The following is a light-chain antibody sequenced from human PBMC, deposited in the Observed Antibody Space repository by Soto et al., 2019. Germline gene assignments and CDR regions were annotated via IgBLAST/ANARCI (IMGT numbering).Light chain of an antibody. V-gene: IGKV3-20*01. Sequence: EIVLTQSPGTLSLSPGERVTLSCRASQSVSSSYLAWYQQKPGQAPRLFIYGASSRATGIPDRFSGSGSGTDFTLTISRLEPEDFAVYYCQQYGSSPPWFTFGPGTKVDIK. CDR1: QSVSSSY. CDR2: GAS. CDR3: QQYGSSPPWFT. J-gene: IGKJ3*01.